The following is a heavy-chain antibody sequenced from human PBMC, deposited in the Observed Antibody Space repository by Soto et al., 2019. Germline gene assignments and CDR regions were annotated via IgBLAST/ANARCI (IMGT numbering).Heavy chain of an antibody. Sequence: ASVKVSCKTSGYTFTDHGIDWVRQAPGQGLEWVGWVSSYNGNTNYAYNLKDRVIMTTDASTSTAYMELRGLRSDDTAVYYCAREVEGSYSPADFWGQGTPVTVS. J-gene: IGHJ4*02. CDR1: GYTFTDHG. V-gene: IGHV1-18*01. D-gene: IGHD3-10*01. CDR2: VSSYNGNT. CDR3: AREVEGSYSPADF.